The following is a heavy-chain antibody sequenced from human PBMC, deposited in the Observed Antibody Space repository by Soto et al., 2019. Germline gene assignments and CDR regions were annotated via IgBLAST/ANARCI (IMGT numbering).Heavy chain of an antibody. Sequence: SVKVSCKASGGTFSSYAISWVRQAPGQGLEWMGGIIPIFGTANYAQKFQGRVTITADESTSTAYMELSSLRSEDTAVYYCARGGYDFWSGPNWFDPWGQGTLVTVSA. CDR2: IIPIFGTA. J-gene: IGHJ5*02. D-gene: IGHD3-3*01. V-gene: IGHV1-69*13. CDR1: GGTFSSYA. CDR3: ARGGYDFWSGPNWFDP.